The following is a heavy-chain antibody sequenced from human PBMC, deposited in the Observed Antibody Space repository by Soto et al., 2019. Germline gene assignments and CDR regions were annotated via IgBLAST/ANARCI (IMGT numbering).Heavy chain of an antibody. CDR1: GFTFGDYA. Sequence: GGSLRLSCTASGFTFGDYAMSWFRQAPGKGLEWVGFIRSKAYGGTTEYAASVKGRFTISRDDSKSIAYLQMNSLKTEDTAVYYCTRWEGVLMVYASNFDYWGQGTLVTVSS. D-gene: IGHD2-8*01. J-gene: IGHJ4*02. CDR2: IRSKAYGGTT. V-gene: IGHV3-49*03. CDR3: TRWEGVLMVYASNFDY.